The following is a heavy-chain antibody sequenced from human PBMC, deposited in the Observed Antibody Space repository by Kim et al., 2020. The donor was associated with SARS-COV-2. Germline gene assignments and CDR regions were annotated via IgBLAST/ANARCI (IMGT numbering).Heavy chain of an antibody. V-gene: IGHV3-21*01. Sequence: YGDSVRGRFTISRDNAKNSLYLQMNSLRAEDTAVYYCARVSKDFGSTIDYWGQGTLVTVSS. J-gene: IGHJ4*02. D-gene: IGHD1-1*01. CDR3: ARVSKDFGSTIDY.